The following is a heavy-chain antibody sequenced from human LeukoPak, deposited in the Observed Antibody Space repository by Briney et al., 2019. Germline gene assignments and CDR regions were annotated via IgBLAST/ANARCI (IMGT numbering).Heavy chain of an antibody. D-gene: IGHD3-22*01. CDR2: ISSSGSYI. CDR1: RFTFSSYS. J-gene: IGHJ3*02. Sequence: GGSLRLSCAASRFTFSSYSMNWVRQAPGKGLEWVSSISSSGSYIYYADSVKGRFTISRDNAKNSLYLQMNSLRAEDTAVYYCARDLGYYDCRCCSYAFYIWVQGTMVTVSS. CDR3: ARDLGYYDCRCCSYAFYI. V-gene: IGHV3-21*01.